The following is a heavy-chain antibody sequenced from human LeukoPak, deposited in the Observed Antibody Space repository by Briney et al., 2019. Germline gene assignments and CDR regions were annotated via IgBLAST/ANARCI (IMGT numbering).Heavy chain of an antibody. D-gene: IGHD3-10*01. CDR3: ARVGTGRTNYYYCCMDI. V-gene: IGHV4-59*01. CDR1: GDSMDSYY. CDR2: IYYRADTGDT. Sequence: SETLSLTCTVSGDSMDSYYWTWIRQPPGKGLEWVGQIYYRADTGDTHYNSSLKSRVNVSIDRSRKRFSLRLSSVTAADTAVYYCARVGTGRTNYYYCCMDIWDKGTIVSVSS. J-gene: IGHJ6*03.